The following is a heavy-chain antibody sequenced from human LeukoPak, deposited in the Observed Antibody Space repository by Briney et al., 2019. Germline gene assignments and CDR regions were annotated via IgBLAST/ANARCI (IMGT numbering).Heavy chain of an antibody. D-gene: IGHD5-24*01. J-gene: IGHJ3*02. CDR3: ARLARDAYNYDACDI. CDR2: IYYRGNP. Sequence: SETLSLTCTVSGGSISTYYWSWIRQPPGKGLEWIGYIYYRGNPSYNPSLQSRVSISVDTSKNQFSLKLTSVTAADTAVYYCARLARDAYNYDACDIWGQGTMVTVSS. CDR1: GGSISTYY. V-gene: IGHV4-59*08.